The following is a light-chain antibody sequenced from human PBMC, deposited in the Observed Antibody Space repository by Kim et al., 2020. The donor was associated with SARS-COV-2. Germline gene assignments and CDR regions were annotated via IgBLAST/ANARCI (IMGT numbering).Light chain of an antibody. V-gene: IGKV3-20*01. CDR3: QRYGAAPWT. CDR2: GAS. Sequence: SPGERGTLSCRASQSVSNNYLAWYQQKPGQPPRLLIYGASTRATGTPDRFTGSGSGTDFTLTISGLEPEDIALYSCQRYGAAPWTFGQGTKVDIK. J-gene: IGKJ1*01. CDR1: QSVSNNY.